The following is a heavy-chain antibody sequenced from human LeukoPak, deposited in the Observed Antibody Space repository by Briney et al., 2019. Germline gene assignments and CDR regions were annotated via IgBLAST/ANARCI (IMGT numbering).Heavy chain of an antibody. CDR3: ARVRRSSSGPKTPYYFDY. V-gene: IGHV4-31*03. D-gene: IGHD3-22*01. J-gene: IGHJ4*02. CDR1: GGSISSGGYY. Sequence: SETLSLTCTVSGGSISSGGYYWSWIRQHPGKGLEWIGYIYYSGSTYYNPSLKSRVTISVDTSKNQFSLKLSSVTAADTAVYYCARVRRSSSGPKTPYYFDYWGQGTLVTVS. CDR2: IYYSGST.